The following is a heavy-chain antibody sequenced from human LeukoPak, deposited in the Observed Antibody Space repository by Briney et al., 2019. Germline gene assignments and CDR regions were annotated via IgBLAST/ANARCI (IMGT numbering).Heavy chain of an antibody. CDR2: ISWNSGSI. CDR3: TKDLDSSGWYPDY. V-gene: IGHV3-9*01. CDR1: GFTFDDYA. J-gene: IGHJ4*02. Sequence: SGGSLRLSCAVSGFTFDDYAMHWVRQAPGKGLEWVSGISWNSGSIGYADSVKGRFSISRDNAKNSLYLQMNSLRPDDTALYYCTKDLDSSGWYPDYWGQGTLVTVSS. D-gene: IGHD6-19*01.